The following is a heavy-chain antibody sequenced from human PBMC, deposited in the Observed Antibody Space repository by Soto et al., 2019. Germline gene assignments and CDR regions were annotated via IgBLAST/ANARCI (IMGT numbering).Heavy chain of an antibody. Sequence: SETLALTCTVSGGSISSGGYYWSWIRQHPGKGLEWIGYIYYSGSTYYNPSLKSRVTISVDTSKNQFSLKLSSVTAADTAVYYCARDRGIAARPGWFDPWGQGTLVTVSS. CDR2: IYYSGST. D-gene: IGHD6-6*01. CDR1: GGSISSGGYY. J-gene: IGHJ5*02. V-gene: IGHV4-31*03. CDR3: ARDRGIAARPGWFDP.